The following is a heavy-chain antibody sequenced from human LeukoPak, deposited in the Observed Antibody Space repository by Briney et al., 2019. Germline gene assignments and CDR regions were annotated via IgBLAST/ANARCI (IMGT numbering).Heavy chain of an antibody. V-gene: IGHV3-74*01. J-gene: IGHJ5*02. CDR1: GFTFSSYW. D-gene: IGHD4-23*01. CDR2: INSDGSST. CDR3: ARDTDYGGNSWSGFDP. Sequence: PGGSLRLSCAASGFTFSSYWMHWVRQAPGKGLVWFSRINSDGSSTSYADSVKGRFTISRDNAKNTLYLQMNSLRAEDTAVYYCARDTDYGGNSWSGFDPWGQGTLVTVSS.